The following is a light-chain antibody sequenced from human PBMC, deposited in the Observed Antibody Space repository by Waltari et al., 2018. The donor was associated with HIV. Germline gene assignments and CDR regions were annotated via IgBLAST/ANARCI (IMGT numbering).Light chain of an antibody. CDR3: QQLNSYPPYT. Sequence: DIQLTQSPSFLSASVGDRVTITCRASQGIGSYLAWYQQRPGKAPKPLIYAASTLQSGVPSRFSGSGSGTEFTLTISSLQPEDFATYYCQQLNSYPPYTFGQGTKLEIK. CDR2: AAS. J-gene: IGKJ2*01. CDR1: QGIGSY. V-gene: IGKV1-9*01.